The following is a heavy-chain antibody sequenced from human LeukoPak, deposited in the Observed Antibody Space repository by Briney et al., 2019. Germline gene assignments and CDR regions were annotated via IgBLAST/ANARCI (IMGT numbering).Heavy chain of an antibody. CDR3: AKRPTGAYYYYGMDV. J-gene: IGHJ6*02. Sequence: GGSLRLSCAASGFTSSSYGMHWVRQAPGKGLEWVAVISYDGSNKYYADSVKGRFTISRDNSKNTLYLQMNSLRAEDTAVYYCAKRPTGAYYYYGMDVWGQGTTVTVSS. CDR1: GFTSSSYG. V-gene: IGHV3-30*18. CDR2: ISYDGSNK. D-gene: IGHD1-1*01.